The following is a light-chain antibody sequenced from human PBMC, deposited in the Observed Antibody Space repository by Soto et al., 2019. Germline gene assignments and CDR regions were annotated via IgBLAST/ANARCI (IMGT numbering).Light chain of an antibody. Sequence: EIVLTQSPGPLTLAPGHRTTLSCRAGQRVSSGYLAWHQQKPGQAPRLLIFGASSWASGVPSRFSGTGSETEFTLTISGLQSEDSAIYFCQQYDNWSFSFGQGTRLEIK. CDR2: GAS. V-gene: IGKV3-15*01. J-gene: IGKJ5*01. CDR1: QRVSSG. CDR3: QQYDNWSFS.